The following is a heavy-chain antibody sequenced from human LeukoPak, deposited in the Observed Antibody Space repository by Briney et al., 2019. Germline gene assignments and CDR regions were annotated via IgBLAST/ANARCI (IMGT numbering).Heavy chain of an antibody. Sequence: GGSLRLSCAASGFTLSSYSMNWVRQAPGKGLEWVSSISSSSSYIYYADSVKGRFTISRDNAKNSLYLPMNTVRAEDTAVYYCASFGSFGSWYVVGGKYFDYWGQGTLVTVSS. CDR3: ASFGSFGSWYVVGGKYFDY. CDR1: GFTLSSYS. V-gene: IGHV3-21*01. CDR2: ISSSSSYI. J-gene: IGHJ4*02. D-gene: IGHD6-13*01.